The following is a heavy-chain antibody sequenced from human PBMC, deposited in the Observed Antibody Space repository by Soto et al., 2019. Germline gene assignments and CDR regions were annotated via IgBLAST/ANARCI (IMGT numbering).Heavy chain of an antibody. Sequence: SETLCLTCAFYGLSFSCYYWSWIRQPPGKGLEWIGEINHSGSTNYNPSLKSRVTISVDTSKNQFSLKLSSVTAADTAVYYCARGLRSGYYYRFGVGFGMDVWGQGTTVNVS. CDR3: ARGLRSGYYYRFGVGFGMDV. V-gene: IGHV4-34*01. CDR2: INHSGST. D-gene: IGHD3-22*01. CDR1: GLSFSCYY. J-gene: IGHJ6*02.